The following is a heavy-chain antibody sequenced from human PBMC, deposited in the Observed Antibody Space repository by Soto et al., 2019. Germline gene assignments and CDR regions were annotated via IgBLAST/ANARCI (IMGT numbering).Heavy chain of an antibody. CDR1: DTTYG. D-gene: IGHD2-2*01. J-gene: IGHJ4*01. CDR3: ATDDRDDCSSINCHYFDH. V-gene: IGHV1-18*04. Sequence: QVQLVQSGGEVKKPGASVKVSCKAVDTTYGISWVRPAPGQGLEWMAWISLHNGDTNNAPQFQGRVPLTTDTSTGKAYMELRSLRSDDKAVYYGATDDRDDCSSINCHYFDHWGPGALVTVSS. CDR2: ISLHNGDT.